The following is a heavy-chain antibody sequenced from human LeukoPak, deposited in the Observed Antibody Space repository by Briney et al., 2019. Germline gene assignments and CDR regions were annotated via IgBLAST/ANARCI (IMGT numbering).Heavy chain of an antibody. CDR1: GGSISSGDYY. V-gene: IGHV4-30-4*08. D-gene: IGHD2-2*01. J-gene: IGHJ4*02. CDR3: ARDQYQLPSFDY. CDR2: IYYSGST. Sequence: SETLSLTCTVSGGSISSGDYYWSRIRQPPGKGLEWIGYIYYSGSTYYNPSLKSRVTISVDTSKNQFSLKLSSVTAADTAVYYCARDQYQLPSFDYWGQGTLVTVSS.